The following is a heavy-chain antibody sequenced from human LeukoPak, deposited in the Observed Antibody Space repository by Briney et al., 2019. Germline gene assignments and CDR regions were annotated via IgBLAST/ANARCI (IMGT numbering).Heavy chain of an antibody. CDR3: ATHAYYYSSGSFAY. CDR1: GYTFTSYD. J-gene: IGHJ4*02. CDR2: MNPSSGNT. Sequence: ASVKLSCKASGYTFTSYDINWVRQATGQGPEWMGWMNPSSGNTGFAQRFQCRVTMTRDTSINAAYLELSSLTSEDTAVYYCATHAYYYSSGSFAYWGQGTLVTVSS. D-gene: IGHD3-10*01. V-gene: IGHV1-8*01.